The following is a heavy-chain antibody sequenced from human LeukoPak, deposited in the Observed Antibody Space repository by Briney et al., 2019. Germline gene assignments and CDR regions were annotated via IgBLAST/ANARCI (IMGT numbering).Heavy chain of an antibody. J-gene: IGHJ4*02. D-gene: IGHD2-2*01. CDR1: GFTFSSYG. V-gene: IGHV3-30*18. Sequence: GGSLRLSCAASGFTFSSYGMHWVRQAPGKGLEWVAVISYDGSNKYYADSAKGRFTIPRDNSKNTLYLQMNSLRAEDTAVYYCAKVGHYCSSTSCYAPATFDYWGQGTLVTVSS. CDR3: AKVGHYCSSTSCYAPATFDY. CDR2: ISYDGSNK.